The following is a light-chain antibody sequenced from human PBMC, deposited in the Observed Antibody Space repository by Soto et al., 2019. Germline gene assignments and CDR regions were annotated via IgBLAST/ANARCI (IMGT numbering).Light chain of an antibody. J-gene: IGLJ1*01. CDR2: EGS. Sequence: QSVLTQPRSVSGSPGQSVTISCTGTSSDVGGYNYVSWYQQHPGKAPKLMIYEGSKRPSGVSNRFSGSKSGNTASLTISGLQAEDEADYYCCSYAGSSTYVFGTGTKVTVL. CDR3: CSYAGSSTYV. CDR1: SSDVGGYNY. V-gene: IGLV2-23*01.